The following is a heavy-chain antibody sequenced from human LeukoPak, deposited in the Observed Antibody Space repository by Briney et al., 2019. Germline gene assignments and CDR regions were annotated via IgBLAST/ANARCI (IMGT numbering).Heavy chain of an antibody. J-gene: IGHJ6*02. CDR1: EGTFSSYA. D-gene: IGHD4-23*01. CDR2: IIPMLGTA. V-gene: IGHV1-69*13. Sequence: GASVKVSCKASEGTFSSYAISWVRQAPGQGLGWMGQIIPMLGTASYAQRFQGRVTLTADESTSTAYMELSSLRSEDTAVYYCARESLPYGGNSLGHYYGMDVWGQGTTVTVSS. CDR3: ARESLPYGGNSLGHYYGMDV.